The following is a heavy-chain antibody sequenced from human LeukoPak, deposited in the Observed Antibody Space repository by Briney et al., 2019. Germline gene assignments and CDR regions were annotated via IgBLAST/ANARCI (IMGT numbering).Heavy chain of an antibody. CDR2: IYTSGST. Sequence: SQTLSLTCTVSGGSISSGSYYWSWIRQPAGKGLEWIGRIYTSGSTNYNPSLKSRVTISVDTSKNQFSLKLSSVTAADTAVYYCARDSWGYSSSCGLNCYYYYLDVWGKGTTVTVSS. V-gene: IGHV4-61*02. D-gene: IGHD6-13*01. CDR1: GGSISSGSYY. CDR3: ARDSWGYSSSCGLNCYYYYLDV. J-gene: IGHJ6*03.